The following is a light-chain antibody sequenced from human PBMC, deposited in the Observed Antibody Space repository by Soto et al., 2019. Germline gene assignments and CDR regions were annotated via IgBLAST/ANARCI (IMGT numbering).Light chain of an antibody. V-gene: IGKV2-30*01. CDR3: MQGTLWPRT. Sequence: DVVMTQSPLSLPVTLGQPASISCRSSQSLVYSDGNTYLNWLHQRPGQSPRRLIYEVSKRGSGVPERFSGSGSGTDFTLKISRVEAEDVGVYYCMQGTLWPRTFGQGTKLEIK. CDR2: EVS. J-gene: IGKJ2*01. CDR1: QSLVYSDGNTY.